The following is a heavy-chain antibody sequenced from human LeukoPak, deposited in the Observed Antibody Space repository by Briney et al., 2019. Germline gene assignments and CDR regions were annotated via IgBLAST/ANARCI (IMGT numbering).Heavy chain of an antibody. J-gene: IGHJ4*02. Sequence: SETLSLTCTVSGGSISSYYWSWIRQPPGKGLEWIGYIYYSGSTNYNPSLKSRVTMSVDKSNNQFSLKLTSVTAADTAVYYCAKDIGSSTPRDYWGQGTLVTVSS. CDR2: IYYSGST. CDR3: AKDIGSSTPRDY. D-gene: IGHD6-13*01. CDR1: GGSISSYY. V-gene: IGHV4-59*12.